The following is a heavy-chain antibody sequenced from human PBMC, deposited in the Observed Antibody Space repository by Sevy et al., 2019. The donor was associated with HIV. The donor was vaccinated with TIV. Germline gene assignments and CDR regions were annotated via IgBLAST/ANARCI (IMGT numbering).Heavy chain of an antibody. CDR3: ARVGRDTYSSRWYVVEYYHYGMDV. CDR1: GFTFRTYW. J-gene: IGHJ6*02. V-gene: IGHV3-7*01. Sequence: GGSLRLSCAASGFTFRTYWMSWVRQAPGKGLEWVANIKQDGSEKYYVDSVKGRFTISRDNAKKLLVLKMNSLRAEDTGVYYCARVGRDTYSSRWYVVEYYHYGMDVWGQGNTVTVSS. CDR2: IKQDGSEK. D-gene: IGHD6-13*01.